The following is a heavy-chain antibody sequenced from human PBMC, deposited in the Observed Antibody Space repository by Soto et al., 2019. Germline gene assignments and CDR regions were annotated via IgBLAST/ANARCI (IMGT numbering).Heavy chain of an antibody. CDR1: GFTFSSYA. V-gene: IGHV3-23*01. CDR3: AKDHPFGPSWLPTPYYFDY. D-gene: IGHD5-12*01. J-gene: IGHJ4*02. Sequence: GGSLRLSCAASGFTFSSYAMSWVRQAPGKGLEWVSAISGSGGSTYYADSVKGRFTISRDNSKNTLYLQMNSLRAEDTAVYYCAKDHPFGPSWLPTPYYFDYWGQGTLVTVSS. CDR2: ISGSGGST.